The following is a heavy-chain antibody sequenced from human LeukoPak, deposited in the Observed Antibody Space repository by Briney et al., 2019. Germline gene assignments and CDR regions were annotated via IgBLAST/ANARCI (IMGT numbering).Heavy chain of an antibody. CDR3: AREGQWLATQYFDY. D-gene: IGHD6-19*01. Sequence: PGGSLRLSCAASGFIFSTYNMNWVRQAPGKGLEWVSSISSSSSHIYYADSVKGRFTISRDNAKNSLYLQMNSLRAEDTAVYYCAREGQWLATQYFDYWGQGTLVTVSS. J-gene: IGHJ4*02. CDR2: ISSSSSHI. CDR1: GFIFSTYN. V-gene: IGHV3-21*01.